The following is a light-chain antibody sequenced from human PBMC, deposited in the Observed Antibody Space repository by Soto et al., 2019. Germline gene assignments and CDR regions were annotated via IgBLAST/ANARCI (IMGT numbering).Light chain of an antibody. CDR3: QQYKDWPLT. V-gene: IGKV3-15*01. CDR2: GAS. J-gene: IGKJ4*01. Sequence: EIVMTQSPATLSVSPGERATLSCRPSQSVTTTLAWYQQKPGQAPRLLVYGASTRATGIPARFSGSGSGTEFILTISSLQSEDFAVYYCQQYKDWPLTFGGGTKVEIK. CDR1: QSVTTT.